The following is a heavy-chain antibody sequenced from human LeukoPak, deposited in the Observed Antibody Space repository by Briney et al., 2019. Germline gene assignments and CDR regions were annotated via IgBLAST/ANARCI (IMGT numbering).Heavy chain of an antibody. CDR2: IYSSGST. CDR1: GGSISSYH. J-gene: IGHJ3*02. CDR3: ARARNYYDSSGFYYEGDAFDI. Sequence: SETLSLTCTVSGGSISSYHWSWIRQPPGKGLESIGYIYSSGSTHYNPSPKSRVTISVDTSKNQFSLKLSSVTAADTAVYYCARARNYYDSSGFYYEGDAFDIWGQGTMVTVSS. D-gene: IGHD3-22*01. V-gene: IGHV4-59*01.